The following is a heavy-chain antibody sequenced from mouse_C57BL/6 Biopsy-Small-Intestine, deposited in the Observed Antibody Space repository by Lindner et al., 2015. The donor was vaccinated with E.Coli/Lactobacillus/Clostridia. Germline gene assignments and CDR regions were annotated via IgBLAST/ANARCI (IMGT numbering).Heavy chain of an antibody. CDR3: VRETTVDWYFDV. D-gene: IGHD1-1*01. CDR1: GFTFNTYA. J-gene: IGHJ1*03. V-gene: IGHV10-3*01. CDR2: IRSKSSNYAT. Sequence: EVQLQESGGGLVQPKGSLKLSCAASGFTFNTYAMHWVRQAPGKGLEWVARIRSKSSNYATYYVDSVKDRFTISRDDSQSMLYLQMNNLKTEDTAMYYCVRETTVDWYFDVWGTGTAVTVSS.